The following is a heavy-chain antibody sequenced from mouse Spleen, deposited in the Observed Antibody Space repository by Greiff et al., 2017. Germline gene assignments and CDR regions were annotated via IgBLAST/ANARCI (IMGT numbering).Heavy chain of an antibody. CDR2: IDPSDSYT. J-gene: IGHJ4*01. CDR1: GYTFTSYW. D-gene: IGHD3-1*01. CDR3: ARQLGLREAMDY. V-gene: IGHV1-59*01. Sequence: QVQLQQPGAELVRPGTSVKLSCKASGYTFTSYWMHWVKQRPGQGLEWIGVIDPSDSYTNYNQKFKGKATLTVDTSSSTAYMQLSSLTSEDSADYYCARQLGLREAMDYWGQGTSVTVSS.